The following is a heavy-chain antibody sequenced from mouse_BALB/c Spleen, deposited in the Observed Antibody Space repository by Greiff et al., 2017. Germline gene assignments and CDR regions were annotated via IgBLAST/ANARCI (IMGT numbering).Heavy chain of an antibody. CDR2: IDPANGNT. CDR3: ARGDGFSYYYAMDY. J-gene: IGHJ4*01. Sequence: EVQLQQSGAELVKPGASVKLSCTASGFNIKDTYMHWVKQRPEQGLEWIGRIDPANGNTKYDPKFQGKATITADTSSNTAYLQLSSLTSEDTAVDYCARGDGFSYYYAMDYWGQGTSVTVSS. V-gene: IGHV14-3*02. CDR1: GFNIKDTY. D-gene: IGHD2-3*01.